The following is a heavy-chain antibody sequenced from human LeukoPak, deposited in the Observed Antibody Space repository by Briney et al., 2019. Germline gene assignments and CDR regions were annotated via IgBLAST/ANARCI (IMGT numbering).Heavy chain of an antibody. V-gene: IGHV3-21*01. D-gene: IGHD5-18*01. CDR3: ARRDSYESHPPDF. Sequence: AGGSLRLSCAASGFTFSSYSMSWVRQAPGKGLEWVSSISPSSAYIYYADSVRGRFTISRDNAKNSLYLQMNSLRADDTAVYYCARRDSYESHPPDFWGQGTLVTVSS. J-gene: IGHJ4*02. CDR2: ISPSSAYI. CDR1: GFTFSSYS.